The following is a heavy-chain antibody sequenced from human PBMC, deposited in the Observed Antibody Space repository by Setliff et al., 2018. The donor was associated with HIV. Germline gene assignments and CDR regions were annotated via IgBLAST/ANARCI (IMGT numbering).Heavy chain of an antibody. Sequence: ASVKVSCKASGFTLISYHMHWVRQAPGRGLEWMTMITPTDDITTYAQNFQGRVTMTEDTSTDTAYMELSSLRSEDTAVYFCARVDGAYNDNIFDYWGQGTLVTVSS. CDR3: ARVDGAYNDNIFDY. J-gene: IGHJ4*02. D-gene: IGHD1-1*01. CDR1: GFTLISYH. V-gene: IGHV1-46*01. CDR2: ITPTDDIT.